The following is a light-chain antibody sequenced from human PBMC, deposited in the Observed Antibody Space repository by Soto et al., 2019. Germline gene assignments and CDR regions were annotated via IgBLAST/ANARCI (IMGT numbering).Light chain of an antibody. J-gene: IGKJ5*01. CDR3: QQYNSWPPIT. CDR2: GAS. V-gene: IGKV3-15*01. CDR1: ESVSSN. Sequence: VVSQSPATLAVSPGERATLSCRASESVSSNLAWYQQRPGQAPRLVIYGASTRATGIPARFSGGGSGTEFTLTISSLQSEDFAVYYCQQYNSWPPITFGQGTRLEIK.